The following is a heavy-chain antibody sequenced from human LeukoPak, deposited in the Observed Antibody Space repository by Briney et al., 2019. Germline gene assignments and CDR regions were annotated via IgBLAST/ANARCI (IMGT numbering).Heavy chain of an antibody. Sequence: GGSLRLSCAASGFTFGSYGMHWVRQAPGKGLEWVAVIWYDGSNKYYADSVKGRFTISRDNSKNTLYLQMNSLRAEDTAVYYCARGDFWSGYHTHIDYWGQGTLVTVSS. J-gene: IGHJ4*02. V-gene: IGHV3-33*01. CDR1: GFTFGSYG. D-gene: IGHD3-3*01. CDR2: IWYDGSNK. CDR3: ARGDFWSGYHTHIDY.